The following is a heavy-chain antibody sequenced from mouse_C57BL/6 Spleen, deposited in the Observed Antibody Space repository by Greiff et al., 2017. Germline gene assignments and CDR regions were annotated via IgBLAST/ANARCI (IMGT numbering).Heavy chain of an antibody. CDR2: IYPGDGDT. Sequence: QVQLQQSGPELVKPGASVKISCKASGYAFSSSWMNWVKQRPGKGLEWIGRIYPGDGDTNYNGKFKGKGTLTADKSSSTAYMQLSSLTSEDSAVYFCARDLLGAMAYWGQGTSVTVSS. V-gene: IGHV1-82*01. J-gene: IGHJ4*01. D-gene: IGHD2-10*01. CDR3: ARDLLGAMAY. CDR1: GYAFSSSW.